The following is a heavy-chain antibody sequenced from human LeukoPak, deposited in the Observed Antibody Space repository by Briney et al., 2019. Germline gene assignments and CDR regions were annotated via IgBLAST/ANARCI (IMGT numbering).Heavy chain of an antibody. D-gene: IGHD3-22*01. CDR1: GYTFISYG. J-gene: IGHJ6*02. CDR2: ISAYNGNT. Sequence: GASVKVSCKASGYTFISYGISWVRQAPGQGLEWMGWISAYNGNTNYAQKLQGRVTMTTDTSTSTAYMELRSLRSAATAVYYCARVLNYYDSSGQDYYYGMDVWGQGTTVTVSS. V-gene: IGHV1-18*01. CDR3: ARVLNYYDSSGQDYYYGMDV.